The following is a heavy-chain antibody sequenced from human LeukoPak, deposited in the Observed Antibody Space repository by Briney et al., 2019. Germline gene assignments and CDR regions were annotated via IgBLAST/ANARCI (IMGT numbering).Heavy chain of an antibody. CDR1: GFTFSSYA. CDR3: ARVACTNGVCSPPNYFDYYYMDV. Sequence: GGSLRLSCAASGFTFSSYAMHWVRQAPGKGLEYVSAISSNGGSTYYANSVKGRFTISRDNSKNTLYLQMGSLRAEDMAVYYCARVACTNGVCSPPNYFDYYYMDVWGKGTTVTVSS. V-gene: IGHV3-64*01. J-gene: IGHJ6*03. D-gene: IGHD2-8*01. CDR2: ISSNGGST.